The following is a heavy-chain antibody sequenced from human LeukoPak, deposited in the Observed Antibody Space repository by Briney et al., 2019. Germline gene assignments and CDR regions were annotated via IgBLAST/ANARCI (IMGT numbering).Heavy chain of an antibody. CDR3: ARLWGYQAPPY. V-gene: IGHV4-39*01. CDR1: GGSISSSSYY. D-gene: IGHD2-2*01. Sequence: SETLSLTCTVSGGSISSSSYYWGWIRQPPGKGLEWIGSIYYSGSTYYNPSLKSRVTISVDTSKNQFSLKLSSVTAADTAVYSWARLWGYQAPPYWGQGTLVTVSS. CDR2: IYYSGST. J-gene: IGHJ4*02.